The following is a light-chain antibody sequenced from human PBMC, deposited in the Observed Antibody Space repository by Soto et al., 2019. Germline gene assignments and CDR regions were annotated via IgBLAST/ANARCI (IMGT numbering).Light chain of an antibody. CDR3: AAWDDSLNGDVV. V-gene: IGLV1-44*01. J-gene: IGLJ2*01. CDR2: RNN. CDR1: NSNIGSNT. Sequence: QSVLTQPPSASGTPGQRVTISWSGSNSNIGSNTVNWYQQLPGTATKLLIYRNNQRPSGVTGRFSGSKSGSSASLVISALQYEDETDYYCAAWDDSLNGDVVFGGGTTLTV.